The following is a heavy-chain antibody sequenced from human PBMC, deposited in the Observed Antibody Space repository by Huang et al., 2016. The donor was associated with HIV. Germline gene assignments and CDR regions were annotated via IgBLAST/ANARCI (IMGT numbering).Heavy chain of an antibody. J-gene: IGHJ4*02. CDR3: ATGFDVFFDF. CDR2: FDPEIGET. V-gene: IGHV1-24*01. CDR1: EYTLTELS. D-gene: IGHD3-9*01. Sequence: QVQLVQSRAEVKKPGASVKVSCKVSEYTLTELSIHWVRAPPGKGREWKGGFDPEIGETMYAQKFQGRVTMTEDTATGTAFMELSGLRPEDTAVYYCATGFDVFFDFWGQGTLVTVSS.